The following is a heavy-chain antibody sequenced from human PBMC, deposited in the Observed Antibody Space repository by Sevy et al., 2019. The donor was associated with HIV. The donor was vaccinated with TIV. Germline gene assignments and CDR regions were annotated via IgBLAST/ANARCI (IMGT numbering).Heavy chain of an antibody. CDR1: GFTFSNAW. V-gene: IGHV3-15*01. D-gene: IGHD1-26*01. CDR2: IKSKTDGGTT. CDR3: TTSWELAHFDY. Sequence: GGSLRLSCAASGFTFSNAWMSWVRQAPGKGLEWVGRIKSKTDGGTTDSAAPVKGRFTISRDDSKNTLYLQMNSLKTEDTAVYYCTTSWELAHFDYWGQGTLVTVSS. J-gene: IGHJ4*02.